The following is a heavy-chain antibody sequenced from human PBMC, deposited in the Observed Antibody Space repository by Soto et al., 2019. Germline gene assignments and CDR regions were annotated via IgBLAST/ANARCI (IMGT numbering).Heavy chain of an antibody. CDR2: INHSGST. Sequence: PSETLSLTCAVYGGSFSGYYWSWIRQPPGKGMEWVGEINHSGSTNYNPSRKSRVTISADTSKNQFSRKLSSGTAADTAVYYCASAGERGLYYYYGMDVWGQGTTVTVSS. CDR3: ASAGERGLYYYYGMDV. J-gene: IGHJ6*02. V-gene: IGHV4-34*01. D-gene: IGHD1-1*01. CDR1: GGSFSGYY.